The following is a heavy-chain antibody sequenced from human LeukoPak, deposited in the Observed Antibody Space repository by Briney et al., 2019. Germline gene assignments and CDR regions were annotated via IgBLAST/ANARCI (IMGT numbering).Heavy chain of an antibody. CDR3: ARGWYNSVWFHFDY. CDR2: IYYSGST. CDR1: GGSISDTNYF. J-gene: IGHJ4*02. D-gene: IGHD6-19*01. V-gene: IGHV4-39*07. Sequence: SETLSLTCLVSGGSISDTNYFWGWTRQPPGKGLEWIGNIYYSGSTRYNPSLSSRLTISVDTSKNQFSLRLSSVTAADTAVYYCARGWYNSVWFHFDYWGQGTLVTVSS.